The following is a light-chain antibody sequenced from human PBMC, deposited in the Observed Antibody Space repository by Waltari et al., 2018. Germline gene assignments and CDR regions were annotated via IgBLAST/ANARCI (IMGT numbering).Light chain of an antibody. CDR2: GNS. V-gene: IGLV1-40*01. J-gene: IGLJ2*01. CDR3: QSFDSRMSGSV. CDR1: RSTIGAGFA. Sequence: QSVLTQPPSVSGAPGQRVIISCTGTRSTIGAGFAVHWYQQVPGAAPRLLIYGNSNRPSGVPDRCSGSKSGSSAYLAITGLLPEDEADYYCQSFDSRMSGSVFGGGTKLTVL.